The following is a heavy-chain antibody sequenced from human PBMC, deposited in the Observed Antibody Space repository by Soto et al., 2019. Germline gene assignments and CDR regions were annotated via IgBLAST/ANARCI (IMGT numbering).Heavy chain of an antibody. CDR3: AKDLGETVRGVNWFDP. Sequence: GGSLRLSCAASGFTFSSYGMHWVRQAPGKGLEWVAVISYDGSNKYYADSVKGRFTISRDNSKNTLYLQMNSLRAEDTAVYYCAKDLGETVRGVNWFDPWGQGTLVTISS. CDR1: GFTFSSYG. CDR2: ISYDGSNK. V-gene: IGHV3-30*18. D-gene: IGHD3-10*01. J-gene: IGHJ5*02.